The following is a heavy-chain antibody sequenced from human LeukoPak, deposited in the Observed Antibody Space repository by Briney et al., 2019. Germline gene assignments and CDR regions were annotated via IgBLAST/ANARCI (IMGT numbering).Heavy chain of an antibody. CDR3: ARGLDASMETAYDY. CDR2: IIPIFGTS. J-gene: IGHJ4*02. V-gene: IGHV1-69*05. D-gene: IGHD5-18*01. CDR1: GGSFNAYA. Sequence: ASVKVSCKASGGSFNAYAISWVRQAPGQGLEWMGGIIPIFGTSNYAQKLQGRVTISTDESTSTAYMEVSSLRSDDTAIYYCARGLDASMETAYDYWGQGTLVTVSS.